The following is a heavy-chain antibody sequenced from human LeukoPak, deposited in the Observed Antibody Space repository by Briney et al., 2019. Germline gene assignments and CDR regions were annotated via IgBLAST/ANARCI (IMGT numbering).Heavy chain of an antibody. CDR2: IYTSGST. V-gene: IGHV4-4*07. D-gene: IGHD3-3*01. J-gene: IGHJ4*02. Sequence: SETLSLTCTVSGGSISSYYWSWIRQPAGKGLEWIGRIYTSGSTNYNPSLKNRVTMSVDTSKNQFSLKLSSVTAADTAVYYCARVHRSGYYTGVGYFDYWGQGTLVTVSS. CDR3: ARVHRSGYYTGVGYFDY. CDR1: GGSISSYY.